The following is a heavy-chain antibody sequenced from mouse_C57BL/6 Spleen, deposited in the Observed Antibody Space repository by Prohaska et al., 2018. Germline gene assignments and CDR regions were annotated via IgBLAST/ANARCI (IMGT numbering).Heavy chain of an antibody. J-gene: IGHJ2*01. Sequence: EVQLQQSGPVRVKHGASVKMSCKATGYTFTDYYMNWVKQSHGKSHEWIGVFNPYKGGISYHQKFKGKATLTVDKSSSTAYMELTSLTSEDFAVYYCARLWDGNHFDYWGQGTTLTVSS. V-gene: IGHV1-19*01. D-gene: IGHD2-1*01. CDR1: GYTFTDYY. CDR2: FNPYKGGI. CDR3: ARLWDGNHFDY.